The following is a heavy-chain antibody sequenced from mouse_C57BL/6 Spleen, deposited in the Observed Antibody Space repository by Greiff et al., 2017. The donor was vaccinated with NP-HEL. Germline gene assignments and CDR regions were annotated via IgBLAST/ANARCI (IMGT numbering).Heavy chain of an antibody. D-gene: IGHD3-3*01. CDR3: TREGFSYLDY. V-gene: IGHV1-15*01. CDR2: IDPETGGT. J-gene: IGHJ2*01. CDR1: GYTFTDYE. Sequence: VQLVESGAELVRPGASVTLSCKASGYTFTDYEMHWVKQTPVHGLEWIGAIDPETGGTAYNQKFKGKAILTADKSSSTAYMELRSLTSEDSAVYYCTREGFSYLDYWGQGTTLTVSS.